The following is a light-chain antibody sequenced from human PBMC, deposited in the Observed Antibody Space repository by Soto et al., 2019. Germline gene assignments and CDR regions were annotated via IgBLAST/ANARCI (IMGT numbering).Light chain of an antibody. CDR2: EVS. CDR3: SSFTSSSTYV. V-gene: IGLV2-8*01. CDR1: SSDIGGYNY. Sequence: QSVLTQPPSASGSPGQSVTISCTGTSSDIGGYNYVSWYQQHPGKAPKLIIYEVSKRPSGVPDRFSGSKSGNTASLTVSGLQAEDEADYYCSSFTSSSTYVFGTGTKVTV. J-gene: IGLJ1*01.